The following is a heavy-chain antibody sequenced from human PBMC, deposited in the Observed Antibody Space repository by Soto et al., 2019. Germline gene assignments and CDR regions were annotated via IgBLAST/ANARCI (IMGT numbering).Heavy chain of an antibody. D-gene: IGHD2-21*02. V-gene: IGHV4-31*03. J-gene: IGHJ4*02. CDR1: GGSVSSDGYY. Sequence: QLQLQESGPGLVKPSQTLSLTCTVSGGSVSSDGYYWTWIRQHPGKGLDWIGYISYSGATTFNPSLKRRLSKSADTSKNQFSLKLTSVTAADTAIYYCAGGLVVMTADWSPGTLVTVSS. CDR3: AGGLVVMTAD. CDR2: ISYSGAT.